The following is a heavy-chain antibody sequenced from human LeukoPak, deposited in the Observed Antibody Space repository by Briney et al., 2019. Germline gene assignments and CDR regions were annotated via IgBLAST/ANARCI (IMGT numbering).Heavy chain of an antibody. V-gene: IGHV1-2*02. CDR1: GYTFTGYY. CDR3: ARDYYDSSGYYYYSTIDAFDI. Sequence: EASVKVSCKASGYTFTGYYRHWVRQAPGQGLEWMGWINPNSGGTNYAQKFQGRVTMTRDTSISTAYMELSRLRSDDTAVYYCARDYYDSSGYYYYSTIDAFDIWGQGTMVTVSS. D-gene: IGHD3-22*01. CDR2: INPNSGGT. J-gene: IGHJ3*02.